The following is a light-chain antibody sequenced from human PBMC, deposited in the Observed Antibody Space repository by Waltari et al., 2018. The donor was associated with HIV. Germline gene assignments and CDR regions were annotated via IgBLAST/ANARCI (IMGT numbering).Light chain of an antibody. CDR2: EVT. Sequence: QSALTQPASVSGSPGQSITISCTETSSDVGNYNLVSWYQQYTGKAPKLLIYEVTKRPSGVSSRFSGSKSGNTASLTISDLQSEDEANYYCCSYGSSATFVVLGGGTRVTV. CDR3: CSYGSSATFVV. CDR1: SSDVGNYNL. V-gene: IGLV2-23*02. J-gene: IGLJ2*01.